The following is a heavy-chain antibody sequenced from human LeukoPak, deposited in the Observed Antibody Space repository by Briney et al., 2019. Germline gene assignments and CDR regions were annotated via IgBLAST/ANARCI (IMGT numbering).Heavy chain of an antibody. Sequence: GGSLRLSCAASGFTFSSYSMNWVRQAPGKGLEWVSYISSSSSTIYYADSVKSRFTISRDNAKNSLYLQMNSLRAEDTAVYYCARDSIHPGYGSGWYIGYFDYWGQGTLVTVSS. D-gene: IGHD6-19*01. J-gene: IGHJ4*02. CDR1: GFTFSSYS. CDR3: ARDSIHPGYGSGWYIGYFDY. CDR2: ISSSSSTI. V-gene: IGHV3-48*01.